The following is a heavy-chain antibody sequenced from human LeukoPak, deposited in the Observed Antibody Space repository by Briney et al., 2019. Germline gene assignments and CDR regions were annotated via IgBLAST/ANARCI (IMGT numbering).Heavy chain of an antibody. Sequence: GGSLRLSCAASGFTFSRFWMSWVRQAPGKGLEWVASIKQHGSETYYVDSVKGRFTISRDNAKNSLYLQMNSLRAEDTAVCYCARGEDIVVVPAAMLDYWGQGTLVTVSS. D-gene: IGHD2-2*01. V-gene: IGHV3-7*04. J-gene: IGHJ4*02. CDR2: IKQHGSET. CDR3: ARGEDIVVVPAAMLDY. CDR1: GFTFSRFW.